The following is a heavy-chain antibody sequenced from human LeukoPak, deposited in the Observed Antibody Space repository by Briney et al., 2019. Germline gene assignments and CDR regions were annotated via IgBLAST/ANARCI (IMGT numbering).Heavy chain of an antibody. CDR1: GFTFSNYC. D-gene: IGHD3-10*01. J-gene: IGHJ4*02. CDR3: ARRAVGLLWFGGGYFDY. Sequence: LRLSCAASGFTFSNYCMSWIRQAPGKGLEWIGSIYYSGGTYYNPSLKSGGPISVNTSKNQLFLKLSSMIAADTAVYYCARRAVGLLWFGGGYFDYWGQGTLVTVSS. V-gene: IGHV4-39*01. CDR2: IYYSGGT.